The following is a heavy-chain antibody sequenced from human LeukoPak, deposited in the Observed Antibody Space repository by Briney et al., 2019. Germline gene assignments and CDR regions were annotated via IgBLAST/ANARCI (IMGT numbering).Heavy chain of an antibody. CDR3: ANSYCSGTSCYHFDS. D-gene: IGHD2-2*01. CDR1: GGSISSSSYD. J-gene: IGHJ4*02. V-gene: IGHV4-39*01. CDR2: MSYSGST. Sequence: KPSETLSLTCTVSGGSISSSSYDWGWIRQPPGKGLEWIGSMSYSGSTYYNPSLKSRVIISVDTSKNQFSLKLRSVTAADTAVYYCANSYCSGTSCYHFDSWGQGTLVPVPS.